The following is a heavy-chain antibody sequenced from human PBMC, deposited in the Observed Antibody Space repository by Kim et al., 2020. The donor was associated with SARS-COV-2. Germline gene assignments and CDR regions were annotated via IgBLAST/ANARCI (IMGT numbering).Heavy chain of an antibody. D-gene: IGHD5-12*01. CDR2: IYYSGST. CDR3: ARGVEMATIGNWFDP. J-gene: IGHJ5*02. V-gene: IGHV4-59*13. CDR1: GGSISSYY. Sequence: SETLSLTCTVSGGSISSYYWSWIRQPPGKGLEWIGYIYYSGSTNYNPSLKSRVTISVDTSKNQFSLKLSSVTAADTAVYYCARGVEMATIGNWFDPWGQGTLVTVSS.